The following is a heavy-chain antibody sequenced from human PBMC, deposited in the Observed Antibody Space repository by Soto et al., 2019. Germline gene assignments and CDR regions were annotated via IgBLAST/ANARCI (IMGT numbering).Heavy chain of an antibody. V-gene: IGHV1-18*01. D-gene: IGHD4-17*01. Sequence: ASVKVSCKASGYTFTSYGISWVRQAPGQGLEWMGWISAYNGNTNYAQKLQGRVTMTTDTSTSTAYMEPRSLRSDDTAVYYCARDHLRNYYYYGMDVWGQGTTVTVSS. J-gene: IGHJ6*02. CDR2: ISAYNGNT. CDR3: ARDHLRNYYYYGMDV. CDR1: GYTFTSYG.